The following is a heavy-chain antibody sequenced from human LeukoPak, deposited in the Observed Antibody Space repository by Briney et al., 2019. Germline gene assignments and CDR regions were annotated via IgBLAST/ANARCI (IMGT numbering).Heavy chain of an antibody. CDR2: IKSKTDGGTT. CDR3: TTSVTARGYDAFDI. V-gene: IGHV3-15*01. D-gene: IGHD2-21*02. CDR1: GFTFSNAW. J-gene: IGHJ3*02. Sequence: GGSLRLSCAASGFTFSNAWMSWVRQAPGKGLEWVGRIKSKTDGGTTDYAAPVKGRFTISRDDSKNTLYLQMNSLKTEDTAVYYCTTSVTARGYDAFDIWGQGTMVTVSS.